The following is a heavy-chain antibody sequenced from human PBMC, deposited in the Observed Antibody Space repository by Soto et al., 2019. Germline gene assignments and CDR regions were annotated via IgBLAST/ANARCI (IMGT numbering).Heavy chain of an antibody. J-gene: IGHJ4*02. Sequence: ASVKVSCKPSGYTFTDLCIHWVLQAPGLGLEWMGWIDPNSGGSRKTQKFQGSLTMTRDTSTSTVYMELSSLRSDDTAVYYCARDNYRPIDCWGQGTLVTAPQ. CDR3: ARDNYRPIDC. CDR1: GYTFTDLC. V-gene: IGHV1-2*02. D-gene: IGHD3-16*02. CDR2: IDPNSGGS.